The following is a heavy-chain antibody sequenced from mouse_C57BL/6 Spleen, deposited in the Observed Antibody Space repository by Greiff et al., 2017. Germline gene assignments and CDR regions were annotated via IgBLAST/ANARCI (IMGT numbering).Heavy chain of an antibody. V-gene: IGHV1-74*01. Sequence: QVQLQQPGAELVKPGASVKVSCKASGYTFTSYWMHWVKQRPGQGLEWIGRIHPSDSDTNYNQKFKGKATLTVDKSSSTAYMQLSSLTSEDSAVXYCAITGRLLRGWYFDVWGTGTTVTVSS. D-gene: IGHD2-3*01. CDR1: GYTFTSYW. CDR3: AITGRLLRGWYFDV. CDR2: IHPSDSDT. J-gene: IGHJ1*03.